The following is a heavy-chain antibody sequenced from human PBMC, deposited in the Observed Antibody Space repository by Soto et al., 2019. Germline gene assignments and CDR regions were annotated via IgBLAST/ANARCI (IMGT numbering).Heavy chain of an antibody. CDR2: IYYSGST. CDR1: GGSISSSRYY. D-gene: IGHD2-2*01. CDR3: ARGYRSSASNPGRGFDP. J-gene: IGHJ5*02. V-gene: IGHV4-39*07. Sequence: SETLSLTCPLSGGSISSSRYYWGWFRQPPGKGLEWIGEIYYSGSTNYNPSLKSRVTISVDTSKNQFSLKLSSVTAADTAVYYCARGYRSSASNPGRGFDPWGQGTLVTVSS.